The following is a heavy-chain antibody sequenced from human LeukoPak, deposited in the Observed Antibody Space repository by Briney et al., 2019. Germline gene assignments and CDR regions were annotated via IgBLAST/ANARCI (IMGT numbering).Heavy chain of an antibody. D-gene: IGHD2-8*01. CDR1: GFTFSSFE. CDR2: ISSSSSYI. Sequence: GGSLRLSCAASGFTFSSFELNWVRQAPGKGLEWVSSISSSSSYIYYADSVRGRFTISRDNAKNSLYLQMNSLRAEDTAVYYCAREADIVLMVYAPFDYWGQGTLVTVSS. V-gene: IGHV3-21*01. CDR3: AREADIVLMVYAPFDY. J-gene: IGHJ4*02.